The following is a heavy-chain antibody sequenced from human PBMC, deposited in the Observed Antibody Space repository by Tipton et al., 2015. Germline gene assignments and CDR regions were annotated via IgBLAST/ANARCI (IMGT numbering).Heavy chain of an antibody. V-gene: IGHV6-1*01. CDR1: GDSVSSNSAA. D-gene: IGHD1-26*01. Sequence: GLVKPSQTLSLTCAISGDSVSSNSAAWNWIRQSPSRGLEWLGRTYYRSKWYNDYAVSVKSRITINPDTSKNQFALKLSSVTAADTAVYYCAGAPLVGAAPSAPYYYYGMDVWGQGTTVTVSS. CDR2: TYYRSKWYN. CDR3: AGAPLVGAAPSAPYYYYGMDV. J-gene: IGHJ6*02.